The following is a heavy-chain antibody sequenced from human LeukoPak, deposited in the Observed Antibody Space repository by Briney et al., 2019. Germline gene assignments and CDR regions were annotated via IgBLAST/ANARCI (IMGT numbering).Heavy chain of an antibody. J-gene: IGHJ6*02. V-gene: IGHV1-69*01. CDR3: ARVRYYDSSGYYRNYYYYYGMDV. D-gene: IGHD3-22*01. Sequence: GSSVKVSCKASGGTFSSYAISWVRQAPGQGLEWMGGIIPIFGTANYAQKFQGRVTITADESTSTAYMELSSLRSEGTAVYYCARVRYYDSSGYYRNYYYYYGMDVWGQGTTVTVSS. CDR1: GGTFSSYA. CDR2: IIPIFGTA.